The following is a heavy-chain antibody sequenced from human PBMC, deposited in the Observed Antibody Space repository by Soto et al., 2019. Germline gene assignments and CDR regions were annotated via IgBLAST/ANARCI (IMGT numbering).Heavy chain of an antibody. D-gene: IGHD4-17*01. J-gene: IGHJ6*03. CDR3: ARDSIGYGDYGHYYYYMDV. CDR1: GFTFSSYS. V-gene: IGHV3-48*01. Sequence: GSLRLSCAASGFTFSSYSMNWVRQAPGKGLEWVSYISSSSSTIYYADSVKGRFTISRDNAKNSLYLQMNSLRAEDTAVYYCARDSIGYGDYGHYYYYMDVWGKGTTVTVSS. CDR2: ISSSSSTI.